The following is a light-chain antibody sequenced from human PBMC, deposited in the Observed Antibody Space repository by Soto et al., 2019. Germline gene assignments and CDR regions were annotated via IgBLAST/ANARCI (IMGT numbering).Light chain of an antibody. CDR3: QQYGSSPPVT. V-gene: IGKV3-20*01. CDR2: GAY. CDR1: HSVMNSY. Sequence: EIVLTQSPGTLSLSPGERATLSCRASHSVMNSYLAWYQQKPGQAPRLLIYGAYTRATGIPVRFSGSGSGTDFTLTISRLEPEDFAVYYCQQYGSSPPVTFGQGTKVDIK. J-gene: IGKJ1*01.